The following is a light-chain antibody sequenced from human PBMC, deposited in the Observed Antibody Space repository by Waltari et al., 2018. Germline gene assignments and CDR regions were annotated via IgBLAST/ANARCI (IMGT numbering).Light chain of an antibody. CDR2: WAS. J-gene: IGKJ2*01. V-gene: IGKV4-1*01. CDR3: QQCYSFPYT. Sequence: DIVMTQSPDSLAVSLGERATINCKSSPSVLSSSNNKNYLGWYQQKPEQPPKLLISWASTRESGVPDRFSGSGSGTDFTLTISSLQAEDVAVYYCQQCYSFPYTFGQGTKLEIK. CDR1: PSVLSSSNNKNY.